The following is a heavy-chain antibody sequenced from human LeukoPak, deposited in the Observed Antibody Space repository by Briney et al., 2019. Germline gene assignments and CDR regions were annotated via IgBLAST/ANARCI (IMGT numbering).Heavy chain of an antibody. CDR3: ARYDVWGTYRAFDY. CDR1: GGPINSNIYY. J-gene: IGHJ4*02. V-gene: IGHV4-39*07. Sequence: SETLSLTCNVSGGPINSNIYYWAWVHQPPGKGLEWIGSIYHSGSTYYNPSLKSRVTISVDTSKNQFSLKLSSVTAADTAVYYCARYDVWGTYRAFDYWGQGTLVTVSS. CDR2: IYHSGST. D-gene: IGHD3-16*02.